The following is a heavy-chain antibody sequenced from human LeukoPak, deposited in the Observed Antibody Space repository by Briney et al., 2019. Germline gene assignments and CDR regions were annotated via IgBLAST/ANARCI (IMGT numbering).Heavy chain of an antibody. CDR3: ARVKHSGDTSCPFDY. CDR1: GGSVSSSFYY. D-gene: IGHD2-21*01. J-gene: IGHJ4*02. CDR2: VNHSGST. V-gene: IGHV4-39*07. Sequence: SETLSLTCTVSGGSVSSSFYYWGWIRQPPGKGLEWIGEVNHSGSTHRNPSLKSRVTLSVDTSKNQFSLKLTSMTAADTGAYYCARVKHSGDTSCPFDYWGQGTLVTVSS.